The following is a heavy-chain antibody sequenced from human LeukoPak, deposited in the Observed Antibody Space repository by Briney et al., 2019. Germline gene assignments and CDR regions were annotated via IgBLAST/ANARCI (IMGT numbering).Heavy chain of an antibody. CDR2: INHSGST. CDR1: GRSSSSYY. J-gene: IGHJ6*04. D-gene: IGHD2-2*01. Sequence: PSETLSLTCAVNGRSSSSYYWSCIRQPPGKGLEWIGEINHSGSTNYNPSLKSRVTISVDTFKNQFSLKLSSVTAADTAVYYCARGRGLPAAAYYYYGMDVWGKGTTVTVSS. V-gene: IGHV4-34*01. CDR3: ARGRGLPAAAYYYYGMDV.